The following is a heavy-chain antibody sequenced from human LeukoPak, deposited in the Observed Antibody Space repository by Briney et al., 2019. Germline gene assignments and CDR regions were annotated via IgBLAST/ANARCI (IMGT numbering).Heavy chain of an antibody. CDR1: GFTFSSYE. V-gene: IGHV3-48*03. CDR3: ARDGGTSPKACCDLGIRNYYYYMDV. Sequence: GGSLRLSCAASGFTFSSYEMNWVRQTPGKGLEWLSYISSSGGTIYYADSVKGRFTISRDNAKSSLYLQMNGLRAEDTAVYYCARDGGTSPKACCDLGIRNYYYYMDVWGKGTTVTVSS. J-gene: IGHJ6*03. D-gene: IGHD4-23*01. CDR2: ISSSGGTI.